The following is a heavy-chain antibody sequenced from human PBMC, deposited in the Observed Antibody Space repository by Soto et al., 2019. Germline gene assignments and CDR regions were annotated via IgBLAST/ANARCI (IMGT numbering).Heavy chain of an antibody. J-gene: IGHJ6*02. D-gene: IGHD2-15*01. CDR2: IKPDGSQK. CDR3: ASEYCSGGSCYYYGMDV. Sequence: GGSLRLSCAASGFTFSSYWMSWVRQAPGKGLEWVANIKPDGSQKWYVDSVKGRFTISRDNAKKSLYLQMNSLRAEDTAVYYCASEYCSGGSCYYYGMDVWGQGTTVTVSS. CDR1: GFTFSSYW. V-gene: IGHV3-7*04.